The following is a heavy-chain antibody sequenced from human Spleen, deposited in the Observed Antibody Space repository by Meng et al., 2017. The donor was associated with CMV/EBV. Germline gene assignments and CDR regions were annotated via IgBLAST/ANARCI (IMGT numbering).Heavy chain of an antibody. D-gene: IGHD4-11*01. CDR2: ISPYNGNT. J-gene: IGHJ4*02. CDR1: GGTFSSYA. Sequence: ASVKVSCKASGGTFSSYAISWVRQAPGQGLEWMGWISPYNGNTNYEQKFQGRVTMTTDTSTSTAYMELRSLRSDDTAVYYCARVTTVTTRRCYFDYWGQGTLVTVSS. V-gene: IGHV1-18*01. CDR3: ARVTTVTTRRCYFDY.